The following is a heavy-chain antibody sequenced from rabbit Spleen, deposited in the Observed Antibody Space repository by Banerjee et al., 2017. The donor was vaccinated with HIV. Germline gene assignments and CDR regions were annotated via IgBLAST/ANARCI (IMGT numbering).Heavy chain of an antibody. D-gene: IGHD4-2*01. V-gene: IGHV1S45*01. CDR2: IDVAKSGDT. Sequence: VESGGGLVQAGESLTLSCKASGLDLSSRYWICWVRQAPGKGLEWIACIDVAKSGDTYYTNWAKGRFTISKTSSTTVALQVPSLTAADTATYFCTRDAAGREDFNLWGPGTLVTVS. J-gene: IGHJ4*01. CDR3: TRDAAGREDFNL. CDR1: GLDLSSRYW.